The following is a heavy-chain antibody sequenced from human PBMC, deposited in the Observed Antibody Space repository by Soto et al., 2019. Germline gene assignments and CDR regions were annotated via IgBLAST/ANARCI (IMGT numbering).Heavy chain of an antibody. CDR3: ARGGYGDSCDGMDV. D-gene: IGHD4-17*01. J-gene: IGHJ6*04. V-gene: IGHV1-2*04. CDR1: GYTFTSYC. Sequence: QVQLVQSGAEVKKPGASVKVSCKASGYTFTSYCMHWVRQAPGQGLEWMGWINANSGGTNYAQKFQGWVTMTRDTSISTAYMDLSRLNCDDTGVYSCARGGYGDSCDGMDVWGKGTTVTVSS. CDR2: INANSGGT.